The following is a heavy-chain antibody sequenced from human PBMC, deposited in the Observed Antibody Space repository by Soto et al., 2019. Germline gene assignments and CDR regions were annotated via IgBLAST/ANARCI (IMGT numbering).Heavy chain of an antibody. CDR3: AGDPPGGSRDY. CDR1: GGTFSSYT. J-gene: IGHJ4*02. CDR2: IIPILGIA. D-gene: IGHD1-26*01. V-gene: IGHV1-69*08. Sequence: QVQLVQSGAEVKQPGSSVKVSCKASGGTFSSYTISWVRQAPGQGLEWMGRIIPILGIANYAQKFQGRVTITADKSTSTAYMELSSLRSEDTAVYYCAGDPPGGSRDYWGQGTLVTVSS.